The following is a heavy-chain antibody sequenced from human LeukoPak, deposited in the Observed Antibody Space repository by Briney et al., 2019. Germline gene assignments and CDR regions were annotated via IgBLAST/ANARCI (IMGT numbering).Heavy chain of an antibody. Sequence: PSETLSLTCTVSGGSISSYYWSWIRQPAGKGLEWIGRIYTSGSTNYNPSLKSRDTMSVDTSKNQFSLKLSSVSAADTVVYYCARDSSGYYYEQYWYFDLWGRGTLVTVSS. CDR1: GGSISSYY. J-gene: IGHJ2*01. CDR3: ARDSSGYYYEQYWYFDL. V-gene: IGHV4-4*07. D-gene: IGHD3-22*01. CDR2: IYTSGST.